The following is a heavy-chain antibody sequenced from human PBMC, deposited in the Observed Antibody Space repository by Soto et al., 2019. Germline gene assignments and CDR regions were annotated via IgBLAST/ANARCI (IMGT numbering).Heavy chain of an antibody. CDR3: ARDLHYIRDY. CDR1: GSTFTSYG. Sequence: QVQLVQSGVEVKKPGASVKVSCKASGSTFTSYGISWVRQAPGQGLEWMGWISTSKGDAGYAQKLQGRVTMTTDTSTSKAYMELRSLRSDDTAVYYCARDLHYIRDYCGQGTLVTVSS. CDR2: ISTSKGDA. J-gene: IGHJ4*02. D-gene: IGHD4-4*01. V-gene: IGHV1-18*01.